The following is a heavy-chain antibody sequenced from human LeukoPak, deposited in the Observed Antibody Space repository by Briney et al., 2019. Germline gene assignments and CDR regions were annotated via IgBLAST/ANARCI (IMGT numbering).Heavy chain of an antibody. J-gene: IGHJ6*02. CDR1: GGSFSGYY. CDR2: INHGGGT. Sequence: SETLSLTCAVYGGSFSGYYWSWIRQPPGKGLEWIGQINHGGGTNYNPSPKSRVTISVDSSKDQFSLKLTSVTAADTAVYYCARGRLAPRSGGGRDYYYGMDVWGQGTTVTVSS. D-gene: IGHD2-15*01. V-gene: IGHV4-34*01. CDR3: ARGRLAPRSGGGRDYYYGMDV.